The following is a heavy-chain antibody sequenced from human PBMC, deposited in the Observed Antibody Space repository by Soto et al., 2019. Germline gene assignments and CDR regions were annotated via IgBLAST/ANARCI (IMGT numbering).Heavy chain of an antibody. J-gene: IGHJ4*02. V-gene: IGHV1-3*01. CDR2: INAGNGNT. CDR1: GSTFTSYA. Sequence: ASLKVSCKSSGSTFTSYAMHWVRQSPGQRLEWMGWINAGNGNTKYSQKFQGRVTITRDTSASTAYMELSSLRSEDTAVYYCARSIVVVTALDYWGRGALVTVSS. D-gene: IGHD2-21*02. CDR3: ARSIVVVTALDY.